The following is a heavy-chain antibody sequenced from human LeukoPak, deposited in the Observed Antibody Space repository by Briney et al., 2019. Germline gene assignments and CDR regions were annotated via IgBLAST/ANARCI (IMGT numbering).Heavy chain of an antibody. Sequence: GGSLRLSCAASGFTFSSYAMSWVRQAPGKGLVWVSRIDRDGSSTTYADSVKGRFTISRDNAKNTPYLQMNSLRAEDTAVYYCARGETGSYGGSYQTVGYWGQGTLVTVSS. CDR3: ARGETGSYGGSYQTVGY. J-gene: IGHJ4*02. D-gene: IGHD1-26*01. CDR1: GFTFSSYA. V-gene: IGHV3-74*01. CDR2: IDRDGSST.